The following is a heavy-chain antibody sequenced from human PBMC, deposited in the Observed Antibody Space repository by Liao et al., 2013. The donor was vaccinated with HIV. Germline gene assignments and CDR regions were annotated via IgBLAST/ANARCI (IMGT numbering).Heavy chain of an antibody. CDR1: GGSISSYY. V-gene: IGHV4-4*07. Sequence: QVQLQESGPGLVKPSETLSLTCTVSGGSISSYYWSWIRQPAGKGLEWIGRIYSSGSANYNPSLKSRVTMSVDTSKNQFSLNLSSVTAADTAFYYCARARTIGPFDYFYMDVWGKGTTVTVSS. J-gene: IGHJ6*03. CDR3: ARARTIGPFDYFYMDV. D-gene: IGHD3-9*01. CDR2: IYSSGSA.